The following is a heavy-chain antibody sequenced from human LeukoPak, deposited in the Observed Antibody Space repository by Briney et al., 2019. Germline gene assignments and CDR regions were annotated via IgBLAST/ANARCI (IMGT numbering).Heavy chain of an antibody. Sequence: GGSLRLSCAASGFTFSSYAMSWVRQAPGKGLEWVSAISGSGGSTYYADSVKGRFTISRDNSKNTLYLQMNSLRAEDTAVYYCAKPAGYTAMVPDAFDTWGQGTTVTVSS. V-gene: IGHV3-23*01. D-gene: IGHD5-18*01. CDR1: GFTFSSYA. J-gene: IGHJ3*02. CDR3: AKPAGYTAMVPDAFDT. CDR2: ISGSGGST.